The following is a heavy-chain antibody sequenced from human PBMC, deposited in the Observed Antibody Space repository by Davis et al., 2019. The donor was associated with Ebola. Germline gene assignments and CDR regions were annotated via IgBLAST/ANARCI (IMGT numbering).Heavy chain of an antibody. D-gene: IGHD3-10*01. V-gene: IGHV4-30-4*07. CDR2: IYYSGST. CDR1: GGSISSGGYS. Sequence: MPSETLSLTCAVSGGSISSGGYSWSWIRQPPGKGLEWIGYIYYSGSTYYNPSLKSRVTISVDTSKNQFSLKLSSVTAADTAVYYCARVPVTMVRGVIQHYNWFDPWGQGTLVTVSS. CDR3: ARVPVTMVRGVIQHYNWFDP. J-gene: IGHJ5*02.